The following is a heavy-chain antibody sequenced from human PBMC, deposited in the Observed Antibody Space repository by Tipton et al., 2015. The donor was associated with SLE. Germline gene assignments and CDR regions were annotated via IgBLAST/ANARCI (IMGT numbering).Heavy chain of an antibody. CDR2: IWYDGSNK. J-gene: IGHJ6*02. D-gene: IGHD5/OR15-5a*01. CDR3: AKDIVSTTPIYGRCV. V-gene: IGHV3-33*06. Sequence: SLRLSCAASGFTISSYGLHWVRPAPGKGLEWVAVIWYDGSNKYYADSVKGRFTISSDNSKNTLYLQMDSLRAEDTAVYYCAKDIVSTTPIYGRCVWGPGTTVTVSS. CDR1: GFTISSYG.